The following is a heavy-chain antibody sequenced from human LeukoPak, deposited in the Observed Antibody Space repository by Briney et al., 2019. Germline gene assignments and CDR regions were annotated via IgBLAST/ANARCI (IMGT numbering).Heavy chain of an antibody. J-gene: IGHJ3*02. Sequence: PAGGSLRLSCAASGFTFSSYEMNWVRQAPGKGLEWVSYISSSGSTIYYADSVKGRFTISRDNAKNSLYVQMNSLRAEDTAVYYCARAWDILELYAPDAFDIWGQGTMVTVSS. D-gene: IGHD2-8*01. V-gene: IGHV3-48*03. CDR1: GFTFSSYE. CDR3: ARAWDILELYAPDAFDI. CDR2: ISSSGSTI.